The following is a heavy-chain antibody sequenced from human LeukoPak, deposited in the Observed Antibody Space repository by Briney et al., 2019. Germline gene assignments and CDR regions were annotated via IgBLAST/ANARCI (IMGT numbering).Heavy chain of an antibody. Sequence: PSETLSLTCAVYGGSFSGYYWGWIRQPPGKGLEWIGEINHSGSTNYNPSLKSRVTISVDTSKNQFSLKLSSVTAADTAVYYCARHPHYDSSGYYYYYYYYMDVWGKGTTVTISS. CDR1: GGSFSGYY. D-gene: IGHD3-22*01. CDR2: INHSGST. V-gene: IGHV4-34*01. J-gene: IGHJ6*03. CDR3: ARHPHYDSSGYYYYYYYYMDV.